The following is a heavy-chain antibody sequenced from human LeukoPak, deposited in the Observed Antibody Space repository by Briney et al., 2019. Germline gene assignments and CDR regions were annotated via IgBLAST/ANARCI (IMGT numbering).Heavy chain of an antibody. Sequence: ASVKVSCKASGYTFTNYDINWVRQAAGQGPEWMGWMNPNSGDTDYVEKFRGRVTMTRDTSMNTAYMELSSLRSDDTAVYYCTRSGSGGGVHFDYWGQGTPVTVSS. D-gene: IGHD3-10*01. J-gene: IGHJ4*02. CDR3: TRSGSGGGVHFDY. CDR1: GYTFTNYD. V-gene: IGHV1-8*01. CDR2: MNPNSGDT.